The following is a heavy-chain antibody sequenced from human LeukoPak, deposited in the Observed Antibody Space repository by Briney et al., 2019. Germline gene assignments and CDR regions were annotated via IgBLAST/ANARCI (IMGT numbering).Heavy chain of an antibody. J-gene: IGHJ6*02. CDR1: GYTFTNYY. CDR2: IDPSGGST. D-gene: IGHD3-10*01. Sequence: GASVKVSCKASGYTFTNYYMHWVRQAPGQGLEWMGIIDPSGGSTSNAQKLQGRVTMTTDTSTSTAYMELRSLRSDDTAVYYCARYGGDLWFGESTYYYYYGMDVWGQGTTVTVSS. CDR3: ARYGGDLWFGESTYYYYYGMDV. V-gene: IGHV1-46*01.